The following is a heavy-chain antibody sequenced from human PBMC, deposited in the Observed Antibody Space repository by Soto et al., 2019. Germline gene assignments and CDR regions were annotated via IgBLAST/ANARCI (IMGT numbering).Heavy chain of an antibody. D-gene: IGHD5-18*01. CDR2: INNEGSVT. CDR3: VDTFSLAY. Sequence: EVQVVESGGGLVQPGGSLRLSCAASGFTFSNHWMHWVRQAPGKGLVWVAHINNEGSVTSYADSVKGRFTISRDNAKNTVYLHMNSLRVEDTGLYYCVDTFSLAYWGQGILVTVSS. CDR1: GFTFSNHW. V-gene: IGHV3-74*01. J-gene: IGHJ4*02.